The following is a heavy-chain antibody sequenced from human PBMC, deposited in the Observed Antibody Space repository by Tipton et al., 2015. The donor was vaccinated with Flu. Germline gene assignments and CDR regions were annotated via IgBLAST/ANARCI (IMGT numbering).Heavy chain of an antibody. J-gene: IGHJ5*02. CDR2: VHRAGST. V-gene: IGHV4-38-2*02. Sequence: TLSLTCSVSGDSIGSRYFWGWIRQPPGKGLEWIGNVHRAGSTYYNPSLRSRVTISLDRPKNQFSLKMSSVTAADTAMYYCASDYGDLNWFDPWGQGTLVTVSS. D-gene: IGHD4-17*01. CDR3: ASDYGDLNWFDP. CDR1: GDSIGSRYF.